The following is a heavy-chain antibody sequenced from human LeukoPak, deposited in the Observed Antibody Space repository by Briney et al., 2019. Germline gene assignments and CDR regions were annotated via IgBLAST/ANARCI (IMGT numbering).Heavy chain of an antibody. CDR2: ISSSSSYI. V-gene: IGHV3-21*01. D-gene: IGHD1-20*01. Sequence: GSLRLSCAASGFTFSSYSMNWVRQAPGKGLEWVSSISSSSSYIYYADSVKGRFTISRDNAKNSLYLQMDSLRAEDTAVYYCAREYNWDAFDIWGQGTMVTVSS. CDR3: AREYNWDAFDI. CDR1: GFTFSSYS. J-gene: IGHJ3*02.